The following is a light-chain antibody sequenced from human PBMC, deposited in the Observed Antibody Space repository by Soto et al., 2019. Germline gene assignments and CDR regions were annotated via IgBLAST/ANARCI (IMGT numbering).Light chain of an antibody. CDR1: SSDVGGYNY. J-gene: IGLJ2*01. Sequence: QSVLTQPPSASGSPGQSVTISCTGTSSDVGGYNYVSWYQQHPGKVPKLMIYEVTKRPSGVPDRFSGSKSGNTASLTVSGLQAEDEADYYCSSYAGSDNYVLFGGGTKLTVL. CDR3: SSYAGSDNYVL. CDR2: EVT. V-gene: IGLV2-8*01.